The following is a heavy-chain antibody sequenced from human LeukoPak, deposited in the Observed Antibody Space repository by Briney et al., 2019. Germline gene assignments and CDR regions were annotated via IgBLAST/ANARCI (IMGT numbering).Heavy chain of an antibody. CDR3: ARGIRSSFAFDI. Sequence: GSSVKVSCKASGGTFTSYTITGVRQAPGQGLEWMGRIIPILGIANYAQKFQGRVTITTDKSTSTAYMELSSLRSEDTAVYYCARGIRSSFAFDISGQGRMVTVSS. D-gene: IGHD6-6*01. J-gene: IGHJ3*02. CDR1: GGTFTSYT. V-gene: IGHV1-69*02. CDR2: IIPILGIA.